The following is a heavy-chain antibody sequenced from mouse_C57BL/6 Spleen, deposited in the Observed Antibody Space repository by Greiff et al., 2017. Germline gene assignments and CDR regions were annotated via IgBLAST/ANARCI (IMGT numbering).Heavy chain of an antibody. Sequence: VQLQESGAELVKPGASVKLSCKASGYTFTEYTIHWVKQRSGQGLEWIGWFYPGSGSIKYNEKFKDKATLTADKSSSTVYMELSRLTSEDSAVYFSARHEEGTYDYFWYFDVWGTGTTVTVSS. CDR1: GYTFTEYT. CDR3: ARHEEGTYDYFWYFDV. CDR2: FYPGSGSI. J-gene: IGHJ1*03. V-gene: IGHV1-62-2*01. D-gene: IGHD2-4*01.